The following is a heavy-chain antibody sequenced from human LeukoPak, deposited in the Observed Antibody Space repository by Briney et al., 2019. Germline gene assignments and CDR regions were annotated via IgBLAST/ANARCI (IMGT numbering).Heavy chain of an antibody. V-gene: IGHV5-51*01. J-gene: IGHJ5*02. CDR1: GYSFTSYW. CDR2: IYPGDSDT. D-gene: IGHD3-3*01. CDR3: ARHGIAYDFWSGYYFPSSDNWFDP. Sequence: GESLKISCKGYGYSFTSYWIGWVRQMPGKGMEWMGIIYPGDSDTRYSPSFRSQVTASAEKSSSTAYLQWSSLKASDTAMYYCARHGIAYDFWSGYYFPSSDNWFDPWGQGTLVTVSS.